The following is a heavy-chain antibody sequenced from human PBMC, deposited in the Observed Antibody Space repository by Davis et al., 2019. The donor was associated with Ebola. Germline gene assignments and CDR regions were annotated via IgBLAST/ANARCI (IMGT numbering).Heavy chain of an antibody. D-gene: IGHD2-2*01. J-gene: IGHJ6*02. CDR2: IKQDGSEK. Sequence: PGGSLRLSCAASGFTFSSYWMSWVRQAPGKGLEWVANIKQDGSEKYYVDSVKGRFTISRDNAKNSLYLQMNSLRAEDTAVYYCARSYGYCSSTSCYPYYYGMDVWGQGTTVTVSS. CDR1: GFTFSSYW. CDR3: ARSYGYCSSTSCYPYYYGMDV. V-gene: IGHV3-7*03.